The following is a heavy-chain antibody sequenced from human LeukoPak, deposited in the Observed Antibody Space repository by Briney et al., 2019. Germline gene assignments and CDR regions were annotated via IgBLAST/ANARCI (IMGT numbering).Heavy chain of an antibody. CDR2: IYYSGST. V-gene: IGHV4-59*01. CDR3: ASSRARPRNWFDP. J-gene: IGHJ5*02. CDR1: GGSISSYY. D-gene: IGHD6-6*01. Sequence: SETLSLTCAVSGGSISSYYWSWIGQPPGKGLEWIGYIYYSGSTNYNPSLKSRVTMSVDTSKNQFSLKLSSVTAADTAVYYCASSRARPRNWFDPWGQGPLVAVSS.